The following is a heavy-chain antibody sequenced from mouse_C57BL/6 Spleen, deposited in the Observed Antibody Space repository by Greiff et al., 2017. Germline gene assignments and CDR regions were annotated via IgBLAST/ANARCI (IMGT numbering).Heavy chain of an antibody. CDR3: ARDDYDYAWFAY. CDR1: GFSLTSYG. J-gene: IGHJ3*01. V-gene: IGHV2-2*01. Sequence: QVQLQQSGPGLVQPSQSLSITCTVSGFSLTSYGVHWVRQSPGKGLEWLGVIWSGGSTDSTAAFISRLGISKDNAKSQVYFKMNSLQAYDKAIYYCARDDYDYAWFAYRGQGTLVTVPA. D-gene: IGHD2-4*01. CDR2: IWSGGST.